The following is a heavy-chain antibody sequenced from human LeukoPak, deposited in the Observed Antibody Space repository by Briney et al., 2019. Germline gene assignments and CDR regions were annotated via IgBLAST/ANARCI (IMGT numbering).Heavy chain of an antibody. CDR3: VRDGRGDYPKFVL. D-gene: IGHD4-17*01. Sequence: PGQSLTLSWTASAITFSNYWMHWVRQPQEKVLVWDSRIYTEGSRTNYEDSVKGRFTLSRDNARSTLILEMNSLPAEGTAVYYCVRDGRGDYPKFVLWGEGALVTVSS. V-gene: IGHV3-74*01. CDR2: IYTEGSRT. CDR1: AITFSNYW. J-gene: IGHJ1*01.